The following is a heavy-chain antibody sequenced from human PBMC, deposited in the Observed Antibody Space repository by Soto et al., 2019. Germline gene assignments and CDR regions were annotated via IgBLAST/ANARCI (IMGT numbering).Heavy chain of an antibody. Sequence: GGSLRLSCAASGFTFSSYSMNWVRQAPGKGREWVSSISSSSSYIYYADSVKGRFTISRDNAKNSLYLQMNSLRAEDTAVYYCARVPVLWEEYSGYDNAFDIWGQGTMVTVSS. J-gene: IGHJ3*02. CDR1: GFTFSSYS. CDR3: ARVPVLWEEYSGYDNAFDI. V-gene: IGHV3-21*01. D-gene: IGHD5-12*01. CDR2: ISSSSSYI.